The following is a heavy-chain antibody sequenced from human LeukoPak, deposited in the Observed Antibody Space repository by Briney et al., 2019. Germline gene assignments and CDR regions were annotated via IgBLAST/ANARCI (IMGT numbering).Heavy chain of an antibody. Sequence: GASVKVSCKASGGTFSSYAISWVRQAPGQGLEWMGRITPIFGTANYAQKFQGRVTITTDESTSTAYMELSSLRSEDTAVYYCARLTVWGSYRYDPWGQGTLVTVSS. V-gene: IGHV1-69*05. CDR1: GGTFSSYA. CDR3: ARLTVWGSYRYDP. J-gene: IGHJ5*02. D-gene: IGHD3-16*02. CDR2: ITPIFGTA.